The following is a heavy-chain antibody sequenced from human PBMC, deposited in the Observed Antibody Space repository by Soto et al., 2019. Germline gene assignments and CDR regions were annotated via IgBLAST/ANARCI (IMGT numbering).Heavy chain of an antibody. CDR1: GFTFSNAW. CDR2: IKSKTDGGTT. V-gene: IGHV3-15*01. CDR3: TPGPPASVIDY. Sequence: GGSLRLSCAASGFTFSNAWMSWVRQAPGKGLEWVGRIKSKTDGGTTDYAAPVKGRFTISRDDSKNTLYLQMNSLKTEDTAVYYCTPGPPASVIDYWGQGTLVTVSS. J-gene: IGHJ4*02.